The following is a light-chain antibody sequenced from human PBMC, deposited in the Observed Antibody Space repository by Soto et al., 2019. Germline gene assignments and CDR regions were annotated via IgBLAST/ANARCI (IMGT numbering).Light chain of an antibody. CDR2: GAS. Sequence: EIVLTQSPGTLSLSPGEGATLSCRASQSVSSSYLAWYQQKPGQAPRLLIYGASSRATGIPDRFSGSGSGTDFTLTITRLEPEDFAFYYCHQRQRWPRTFGQGTKVDI. V-gene: IGKV3-20*01. CDR3: HQRQRWPRT. CDR1: QSVSSSY. J-gene: IGKJ1*01.